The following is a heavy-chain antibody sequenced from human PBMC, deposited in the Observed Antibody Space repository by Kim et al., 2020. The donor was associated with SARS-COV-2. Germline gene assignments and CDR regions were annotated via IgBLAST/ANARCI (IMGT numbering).Heavy chain of an antibody. CDR2: IYSGGST. J-gene: IGHJ6*02. CDR3: ARGEEVITPNYYYGMDV. Sequence: GGSLRLSCAASGFTVSSNYMSWVRQAPGKGLEWVSVIYSGGSTYYADSVKGRFTISRDNSKNTLYLQMNSLRAEDTAVYYCARGEEVITPNYYYGMDVWGQGTTVTVSS. D-gene: IGHD3-22*01. V-gene: IGHV3-53*01. CDR1: GFTVSSNY.